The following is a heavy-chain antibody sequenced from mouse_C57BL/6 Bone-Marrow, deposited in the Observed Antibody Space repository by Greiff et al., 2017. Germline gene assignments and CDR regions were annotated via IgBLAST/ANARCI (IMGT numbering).Heavy chain of an antibody. J-gene: IGHJ2*01. Sequence: VQLKESGPVLVKPGASVKMSCKASGYTFTDYYMNWVKQSHGKSLEWIGVINPYNGGTSYNQKFKGKATLTVDKSSSTAYMELNSLTSEDSAVYYCARVITTVDDYWGQGTTLTVSS. D-gene: IGHD1-1*01. CDR2: INPYNGGT. V-gene: IGHV1-19*01. CDR1: GYTFTDYY. CDR3: ARVITTVDDY.